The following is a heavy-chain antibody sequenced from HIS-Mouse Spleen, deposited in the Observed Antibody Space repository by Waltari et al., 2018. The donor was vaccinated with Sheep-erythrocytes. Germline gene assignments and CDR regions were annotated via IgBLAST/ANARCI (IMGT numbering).Heavy chain of an antibody. D-gene: IGHD4-4*01. CDR1: GFTFSSYS. Sequence: EVQLVESGGGLVKPGGSLRLSCAASGFTFSSYSMNWVRQAPGKGLEWVSSISSSSSYIYYADSVKGRFTISRDNAKNSLYLQMNSLRAEDTAVYYCARDRRLQYYFDYWGQGTLVTVSS. CDR3: ARDRRLQYYFDY. J-gene: IGHJ4*02. V-gene: IGHV3-21*01. CDR2: ISSSSSYI.